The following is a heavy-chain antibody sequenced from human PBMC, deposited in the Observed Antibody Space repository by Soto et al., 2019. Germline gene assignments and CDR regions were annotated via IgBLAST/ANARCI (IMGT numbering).Heavy chain of an antibody. D-gene: IGHD4-17*01. V-gene: IGHV3-74*01. CDR2: INSDGSST. CDR3: ARDRYFDYGDYTEHGAEYFQH. Sequence: PGGSLRLSCAASGFTFSSYWMHWVRQAPGKGLVWVSRINSDGSSTSYADSVKGRFTISRDNAKNTLYLHMNSLRAEDTAVYYCARDRYFDYGDYTEHGAEYFQHWGQGTLVTVSS. J-gene: IGHJ1*01. CDR1: GFTFSSYW.